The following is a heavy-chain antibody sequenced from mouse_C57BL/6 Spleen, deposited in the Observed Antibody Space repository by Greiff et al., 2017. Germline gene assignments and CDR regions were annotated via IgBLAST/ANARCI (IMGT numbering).Heavy chain of an antibody. CDR3: ARDLWSHFDY. V-gene: IGHV5-16*01. J-gene: IGHJ2*01. CDR2: INYDGSST. Sequence: EVKLVESEGGLVQPGSSMKLSCTASGFTFSEYYMAWVRQVPEKGLEWVANINYDGSSTYYLDSLKSRFIISRDNAKNILYLQMSSLKSEDTATYYCARDLWSHFDYWGQGTTLTVSS. CDR1: GFTFSEYY. D-gene: IGHD1-1*02.